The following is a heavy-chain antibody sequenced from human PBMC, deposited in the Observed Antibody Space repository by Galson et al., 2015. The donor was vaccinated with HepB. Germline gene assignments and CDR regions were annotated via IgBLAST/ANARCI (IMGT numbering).Heavy chain of an antibody. V-gene: IGHV3-23*01. CDR3: AKDSLYYDILTGWSKAPFDY. D-gene: IGHD3-9*01. CDR2: ISGSGGST. Sequence: SLRLSCAASGFTFSSYAMSWVRQAPGKGLEWVSAISGSGGSTYYADSVKGRFTISRDNSKNTLYLQMNSLRAEDTAVYYCAKDSLYYDILTGWSKAPFDYWGQGALVTVSS. CDR1: GFTFSSYA. J-gene: IGHJ4*02.